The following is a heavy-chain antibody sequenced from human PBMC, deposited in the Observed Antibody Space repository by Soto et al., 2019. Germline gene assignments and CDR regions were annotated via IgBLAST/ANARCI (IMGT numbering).Heavy chain of an antibody. CDR2: IYYSGST. Sequence: QLQLQESGPGLVKPSETLSLTCTVSGGSISSSSYYWGWIRQPPGKGLEWIGSIYYSGSTYYNPSLKSRAPISVDTSKNQFSLKLSSVTAADTAVYYCASRPIAARLPPPWWDYWGQGTLVTVSS. J-gene: IGHJ4*02. CDR1: GGSISSSSYY. V-gene: IGHV4-39*01. CDR3: ASRPIAARLPPPWWDY. D-gene: IGHD6-6*01.